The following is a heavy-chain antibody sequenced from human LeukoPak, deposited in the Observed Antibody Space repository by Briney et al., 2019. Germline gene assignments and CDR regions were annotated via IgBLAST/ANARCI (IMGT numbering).Heavy chain of an antibody. CDR1: GFTFSSYG. CDR3: AKRQSLTIPYDY. J-gene: IGHJ4*02. D-gene: IGHD3-10*01. V-gene: IGHV3-23*01. CDR2: ISGSGGST. Sequence: GGSLRLSCAASGFTFSSYGMSWVRQAPGKGLEWVSAISGSGGSTYYADSVKGRFTISRDNSKNTLYLQMNSLRAEDTALYYCAKRQSLTIPYDYWGQGTLVTVSS.